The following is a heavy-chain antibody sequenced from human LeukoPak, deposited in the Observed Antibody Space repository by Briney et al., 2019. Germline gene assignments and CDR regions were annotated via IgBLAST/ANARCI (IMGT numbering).Heavy chain of an antibody. CDR3: AVMGGDYPHNWFDP. CDR1: GGSISSYY. CDR2: IYYSGST. V-gene: IGHV4-59*06. Sequence: SETLSLTCTVSGGSISSYYWSWIRQPPGKGLEWIGYIYYSGSTYYNPSLKSRVTISVDTSKNQFSLKLSSVTAADTAVYYCAVMGGDYPHNWFDPWGQGTLVTVSS. D-gene: IGHD4-17*01. J-gene: IGHJ5*02.